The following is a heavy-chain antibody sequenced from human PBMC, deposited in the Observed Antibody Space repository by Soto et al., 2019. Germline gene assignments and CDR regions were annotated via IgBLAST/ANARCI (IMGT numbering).Heavy chain of an antibody. Sequence: GGALRVSCAGAGVTVKSSDMRWVRPEPGKGLEWVAVMSSDGSKRYYADSLKGRFTVSRDNTKNTLFLQMSNLRPADTAVDYCAKQVYRTPHLLGFWGQGALVTGS. CDR2: MSSDGSKR. CDR3: AKQVYRTPHLLGF. D-gene: IGHD2-15*01. V-gene: IGHV3-30*18. CDR1: GVTVKSSD. J-gene: IGHJ4*02.